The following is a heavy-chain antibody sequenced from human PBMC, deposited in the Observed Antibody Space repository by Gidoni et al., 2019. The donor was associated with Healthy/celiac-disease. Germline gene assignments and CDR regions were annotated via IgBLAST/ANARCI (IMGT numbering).Heavy chain of an antibody. CDR2: ISWNSGSI. D-gene: IGHD3-9*01. J-gene: IGHJ4*02. Sequence: EVQLVESGGGLVQPGRSLRLSCAASGFTFDDYAMHWVRQAPGQGLEWVSGISWNSGSIGYADSVKGRFTISRDNAKNSLYLQMNSLRAEDTALYYCARAVLRYFDGILGYWGQGTLVTVSS. CDR3: ARAVLRYFDGILGY. CDR1: GFTFDDYA. V-gene: IGHV3-9*01.